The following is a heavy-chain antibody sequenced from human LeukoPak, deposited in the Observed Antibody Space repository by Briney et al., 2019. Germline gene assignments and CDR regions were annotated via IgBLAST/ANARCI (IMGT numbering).Heavy chain of an antibody. CDR1: GFTFSSYW. V-gene: IGHV3-74*01. CDR2: INSDGSSI. J-gene: IGHJ4*02. Sequence: GRSLRLSCAASGFTFSSYWMHWVRQAPGKGLVWVSRINSDGSSIRYADSVKGRFTISRDNSKNTLYLQMNSLRAEDTAVYYCAKRIQSAMATGYWGQGTLVTVSS. CDR3: AKRIQSAMATGY. D-gene: IGHD5-18*01.